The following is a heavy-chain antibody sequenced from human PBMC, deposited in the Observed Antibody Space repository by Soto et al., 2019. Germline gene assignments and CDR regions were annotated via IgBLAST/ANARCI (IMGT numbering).Heavy chain of an antibody. J-gene: IGHJ6*02. Sequence: ASVKVSCKASRYTFTGYYMHWVRHAPGQGLEWMGWINPNSGGTNYAQKFQGWVTMTRDTSISTAYMELSRLRSDDTAVYYCARQIGGGSFNSYYYYYGMDVWGQGTTVTVSS. CDR1: RYTFTGYY. CDR2: INPNSGGT. D-gene: IGHD2-15*01. V-gene: IGHV1-2*04. CDR3: ARQIGGGSFNSYYYYYGMDV.